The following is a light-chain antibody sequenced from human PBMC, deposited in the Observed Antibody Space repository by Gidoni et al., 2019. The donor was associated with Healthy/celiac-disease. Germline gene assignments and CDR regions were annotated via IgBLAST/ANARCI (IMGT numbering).Light chain of an antibody. CDR3: MQALQTPWT. V-gene: IGKV2-28*01. J-gene: IGKJ1*01. CDR1: QSLLHSTGYNY. Sequence: DIVLTQSPLSLPVTPGEPASISCRSSQSLLHSTGYNYLDWYLQKPGKSPQLLIYVGSSRASGVPDRFSGSGSGTDFTLKISRVEAEDVGVYYCMQALQTPWTFXQXTKVEIK. CDR2: VGS.